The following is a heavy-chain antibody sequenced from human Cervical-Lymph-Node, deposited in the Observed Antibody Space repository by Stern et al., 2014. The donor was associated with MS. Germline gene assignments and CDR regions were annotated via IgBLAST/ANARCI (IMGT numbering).Heavy chain of an antibody. J-gene: IGHJ4*02. CDR1: GGTVSSGNYY. CDR2: IYYSGAT. V-gene: IGHV4-61*01. CDR3: AREVRWSHVDY. Sequence: QLQLQESGPGLVKPSETLSLTCTASGGTVSSGNYYWIWIPQRPGQGLVGIGYIYYSGATHYNPALGSRTTISEDTSNTQFYLQLTSVTAADTAIYDCAREVRWSHVDYWGQGTLVTVSS. D-gene: IGHD4-23*01.